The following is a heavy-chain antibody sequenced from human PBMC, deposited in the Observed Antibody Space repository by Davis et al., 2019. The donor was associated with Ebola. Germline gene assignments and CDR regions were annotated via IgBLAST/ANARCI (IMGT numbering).Heavy chain of an antibody. J-gene: IGHJ4*02. CDR1: GGAINTDHY. V-gene: IGHV4-4*07. CDR2: IYSSGST. CDR3: ATLPGLGYTSGWSFDY. D-gene: IGHD6-19*01. Sequence: PSETLSLTCSVSGGAINTDHYWSWIRQSAGKGLEWIGRIYSSGSTNYNPSLKSRVTMSVDTSKNQFSLKLSSVTAADTAVYYCATLPGLGYTSGWSFDYWGRGTLVTVSS.